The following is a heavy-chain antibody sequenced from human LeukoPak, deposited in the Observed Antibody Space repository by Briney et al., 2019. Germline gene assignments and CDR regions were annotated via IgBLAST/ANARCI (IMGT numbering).Heavy chain of an antibody. CDR1: GDSVSSNSVT. J-gene: IGHJ5*02. CDR2: TYYRSTWYN. D-gene: IGHD2-2*01. CDR3: ARRLTQYDCFDP. V-gene: IGHV6-1*01. Sequence: QPLSLTCAISGDSVSSNSVTWNWIRQSPSRGLEWLGRTYYRSTWYNDYAVSVRGRITVNPDTSKNQFSLHLNSVTPEDTAVYYCARRLTQYDCFDPWGQGILVTVSS.